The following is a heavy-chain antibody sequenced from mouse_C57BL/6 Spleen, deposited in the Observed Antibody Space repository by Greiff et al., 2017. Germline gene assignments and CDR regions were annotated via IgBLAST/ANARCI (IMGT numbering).Heavy chain of an antibody. CDR3: ARGGSSLYAMDY. V-gene: IGHV1-55*01. Sequence: QVQLQQPGAELVKPGASVKMSCKASGYPFTSYWITWVKQRPGQGLEWIGDIYPGSGSTNYNEKFKSKATLTVDTSSSTAYMQLSSLTSEDSAVYYCARGGSSLYAMDYWGQGTSVTVSS. CDR1: GYPFTSYW. CDR2: IYPGSGST. D-gene: IGHD1-1*01. J-gene: IGHJ4*01.